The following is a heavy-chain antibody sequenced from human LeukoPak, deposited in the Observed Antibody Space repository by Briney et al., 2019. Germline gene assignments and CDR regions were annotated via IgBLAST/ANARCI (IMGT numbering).Heavy chain of an antibody. CDR3: ARGGVLLWFGESFPFDY. J-gene: IGHJ4*02. V-gene: IGHV4-39*07. CDR2: IYYSGST. Sequence: SETLSLTCTVSGGSISSSSYYWGWIRQPPGKGLEWIGSIYYSGSTYYNPSLKSRVTISVDTSKNQFSLKLSSVTAADTAVYYCARGGVLLWFGESFPFDYWGQGTLVTVSS. CDR1: GGSISSSSYY. D-gene: IGHD3-10*01.